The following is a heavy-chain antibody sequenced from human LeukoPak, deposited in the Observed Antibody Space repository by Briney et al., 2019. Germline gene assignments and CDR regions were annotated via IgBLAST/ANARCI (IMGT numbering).Heavy chain of an antibody. V-gene: IGHV1-2*02. Sequence: ASVKVSCKASGYTFTGYYMHWVRQAPGQGLEWMGWINPNSGGTNYAQKFQGRVTMTRDTSISTAYMELSRLRSDDTAVYYCARAAKVLRYMDVWGKGTTVTVSS. CDR1: GYTFTGYY. J-gene: IGHJ6*03. CDR2: INPNSGGT. CDR3: ARAAKVLRYMDV.